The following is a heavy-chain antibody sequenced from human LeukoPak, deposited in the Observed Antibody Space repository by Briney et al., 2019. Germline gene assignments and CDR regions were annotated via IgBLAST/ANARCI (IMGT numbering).Heavy chain of an antibody. CDR3: VRVGAKSGSYYFYDY. V-gene: IGHV1-2*02. J-gene: IGHJ4*02. CDR2: INPHFGGT. CDR1: GYTFSGHY. Sequence: ASVKVSCKASGYTFSGHYMHWVRQAPGQGLEWMRWINPHFGGTQYAQKLQGRVTMTRDTSISTAYMELSRVRSDDTAVYYCVRVGAKSGSYYFYDYWGQGTLVTVSS. D-gene: IGHD1-26*01.